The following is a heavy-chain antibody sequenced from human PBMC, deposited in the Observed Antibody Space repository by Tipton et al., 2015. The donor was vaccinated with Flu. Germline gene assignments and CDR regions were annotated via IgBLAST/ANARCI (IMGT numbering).Heavy chain of an antibody. V-gene: IGHV3-30-3*02. Sequence: SLRLSCAASGFTFSSYAMHWVRQAPGKGLEWVAVISHAGNNEYYADSVKGRFTISRDNSMDTLYLRMNSLRAEDTAVYYCAKSAFAAVADPFDYWGQGTLVTVSS. CDR3: AKSAFAAVADPFDY. CDR1: GFTFSSYA. J-gene: IGHJ4*02. CDR2: ISHAGNNE. D-gene: IGHD6-19*01.